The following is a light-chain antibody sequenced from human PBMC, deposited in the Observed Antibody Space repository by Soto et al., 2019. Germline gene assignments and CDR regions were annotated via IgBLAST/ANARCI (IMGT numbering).Light chain of an antibody. Sequence: DIQMTQSPSSLSASVGDRVTITCQASQDIYNYLNWYQHKPGKAPKLLIYDASNLETGVPSRFSGDGSGTDFSFTISSLQPEDIATYYCQQYHTLFTFGPGTTVDLK. CDR1: QDIYNY. CDR3: QQYHTLFT. CDR2: DAS. V-gene: IGKV1-33*01. J-gene: IGKJ3*01.